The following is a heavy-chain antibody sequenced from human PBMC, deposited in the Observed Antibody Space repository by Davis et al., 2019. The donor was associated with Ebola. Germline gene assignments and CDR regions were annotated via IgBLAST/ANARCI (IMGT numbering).Heavy chain of an antibody. J-gene: IGHJ4*02. Sequence: GESLKISCAASRFTFSSYAMSWVRQAPGKGLEWVSAISGSGGSTYYADSVKGRFTISRDNSKNTLYLQRNSLRAEDTAVYYCERTSNRDGYNSIDYWGQGTLVTVSS. CDR1: RFTFSSYA. CDR2: ISGSGGST. CDR3: ERTSNRDGYNSIDY. V-gene: IGHV3-23*01. D-gene: IGHD5-24*01.